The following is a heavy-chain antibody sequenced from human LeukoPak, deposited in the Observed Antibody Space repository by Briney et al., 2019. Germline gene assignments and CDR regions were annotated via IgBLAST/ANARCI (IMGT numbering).Heavy chain of an antibody. D-gene: IGHD3-10*01. CDR3: ARKRTRYYYGSGSPQPLDY. CDR1: GFTFSNYG. CDR2: ISYDGSNK. J-gene: IGHJ4*02. V-gene: IGHV3-30*03. Sequence: GGSLRLSCAASGFTFSNYGMHWVRQAPGKGLEWVAVISYDGSNKYYADSVKGRFTISRDNSKSTLYLQMNSLRAEDTAVYYCARKRTRYYYGSGSPQPLDYWGQGTLVTVSS.